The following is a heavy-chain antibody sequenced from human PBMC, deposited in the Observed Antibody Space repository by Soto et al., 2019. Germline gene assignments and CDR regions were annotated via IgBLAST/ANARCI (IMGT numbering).Heavy chain of an antibody. J-gene: IGHJ4*02. V-gene: IGHV3-33*01. D-gene: IGHD2-15*01. CDR1: GFTFSSYG. Sequence: QVQLVESGGGVVQPGRSLRLSCAASGFTFSSYGMHWVRQAPGKGLEWVAVIWYDGSNKYYADSVKGRFTISRDNSKNTLNLQMNSLRAEDTAVYYCARGVVCFDYWGQGTLVTVSS. CDR3: ARGVVCFDY. CDR2: IWYDGSNK.